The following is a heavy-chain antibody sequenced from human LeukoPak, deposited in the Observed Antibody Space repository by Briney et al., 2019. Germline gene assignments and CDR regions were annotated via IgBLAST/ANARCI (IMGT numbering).Heavy chain of an antibody. Sequence: SVKVSCKASGGTFSSYAISWVRQAPGQGLEWMGGIIPIFGTANYAQKFQGRVTITADESTSTAYMELSSLRSEDTAVYYCARGARYDSSGYYYDSSDYWGQGTLVTVSS. CDR3: ARGARYDSSGYYYDSSDY. J-gene: IGHJ4*02. CDR2: IIPIFGTA. D-gene: IGHD3-22*01. V-gene: IGHV1-69*13. CDR1: GGTFSSYA.